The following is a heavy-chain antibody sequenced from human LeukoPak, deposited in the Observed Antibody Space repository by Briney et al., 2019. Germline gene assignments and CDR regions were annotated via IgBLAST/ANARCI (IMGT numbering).Heavy chain of an antibody. V-gene: IGHV3-33*06. Sequence: PGRSLRLSCAASGFTFSNYGMHWVRQAPGKGLEWVAVIWYDGNNEYYADSVKGRFTISRDNSKNTLYLQMNSLSAEDTAVYYCAKVGAIGRLTYFFDYWGQGTLVTVSS. CDR1: GFTFSNYG. D-gene: IGHD3-16*01. CDR3: AKVGAIGRLTYFFDY. J-gene: IGHJ4*02. CDR2: IWYDGNNE.